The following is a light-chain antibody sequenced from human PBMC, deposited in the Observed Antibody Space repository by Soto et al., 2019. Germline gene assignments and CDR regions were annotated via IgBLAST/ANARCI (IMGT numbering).Light chain of an antibody. CDR2: AAS. Sequence: DIQMTQSPSSLSASVGDRVTITCRASQSISNYLNWYQQKPGKAPKLLIYAASSLQSVVSSRFSGSGAVTHITLTISTQQPEDFATYSSQQSNTAQFTFGPGTNVDI. V-gene: IGKV1-39*01. CDR3: QQSNTAQFT. CDR1: QSISNY. J-gene: IGKJ3*01.